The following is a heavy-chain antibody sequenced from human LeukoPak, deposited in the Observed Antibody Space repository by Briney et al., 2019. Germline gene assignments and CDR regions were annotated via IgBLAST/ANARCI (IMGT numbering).Heavy chain of an antibody. CDR3: ARSVRVRAPGAVIYYMDV. CDR1: GYTFTSYD. Sequence: GASVKVSCKASGYTFTSYDINWVRQATGQGLEWMGWMNPNSGNTGYAQKFQGRVTMTRNTSISTAYMELSSLRSEDTAVYYCARSVRVRAPGAVIYYMDVWGKGTTVTISS. CDR2: MNPNSGNT. D-gene: IGHD3-10*01. J-gene: IGHJ6*03. V-gene: IGHV1-8*01.